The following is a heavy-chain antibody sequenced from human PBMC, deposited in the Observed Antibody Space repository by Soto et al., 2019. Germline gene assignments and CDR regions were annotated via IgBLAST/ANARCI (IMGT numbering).Heavy chain of an antibody. V-gene: IGHV1-69*12. CDR3: VRVVAIPGYPDN. J-gene: IGHJ4*02. CDR1: GGTFSSYA. D-gene: IGHD5-12*01. Sequence: QVQLVQSGAEVRQPASSVKVSCKTSGGTFSSYAISGVRQAPGQGLEWMGGIVPIVDTSTYAQKFQGRVTITADDSTSTVYMELSSLRSDDTAVYYCVRVVAIPGYPDNWGQGTLVTVSS. CDR2: IVPIVDTS.